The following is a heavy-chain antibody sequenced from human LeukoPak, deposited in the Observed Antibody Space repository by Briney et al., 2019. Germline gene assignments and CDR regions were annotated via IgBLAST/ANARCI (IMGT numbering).Heavy chain of an antibody. CDR1: GGSISSYY. CDR2: IYASGNT. D-gene: IGHD6-13*01. Sequence: SETLSLTCTVSGGSISSYYWSWVRQPAGKGLEWIGRIYASGNTNYNPSLKGRVTMTVDTSKNQFSLNLSSVTAADTAVYCCARGRGSSWYYFDSWGQGTLVTV. J-gene: IGHJ4*02. V-gene: IGHV4-4*07. CDR3: ARGRGSSWYYFDS.